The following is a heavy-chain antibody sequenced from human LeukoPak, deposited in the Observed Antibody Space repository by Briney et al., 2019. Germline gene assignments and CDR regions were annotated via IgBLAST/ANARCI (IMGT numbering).Heavy chain of an antibody. CDR1: GFTVSRNY. Sequence: GGSLRLSCAASGFTVSRNYMSWVRQAPGKGLEWVAVISYDGSNKYYADSMKGRFTISRDNSKNTLYLQMNSLRAEDTAVYYCASATIFGVVIYYWGQGTLVTVSS. V-gene: IGHV3-30*03. CDR3: ASATIFGVVIYY. CDR2: ISYDGSNK. D-gene: IGHD3-3*01. J-gene: IGHJ4*02.